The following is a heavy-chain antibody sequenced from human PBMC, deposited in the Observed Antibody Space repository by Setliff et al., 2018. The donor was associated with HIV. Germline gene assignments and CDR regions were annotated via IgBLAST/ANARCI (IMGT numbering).Heavy chain of an antibody. CDR3: ARLLEGPDYSSDFRYFDWFPDV. V-gene: IGHV4-4*08. CDR2: IHTTGSP. Sequence: SETLSLTCTVSGGSISNYHWGWIRQPPGRGLEWIGFIHTTGSPKNNPSLQSRVSISIDMAKSLFSLELSSVTAADTAVYYCARLLEGPDYSSDFRYFDWFPDVWGQGTLVTVSS. D-gene: IGHD3-9*01. CDR1: GGSISNYH. J-gene: IGHJ4*02.